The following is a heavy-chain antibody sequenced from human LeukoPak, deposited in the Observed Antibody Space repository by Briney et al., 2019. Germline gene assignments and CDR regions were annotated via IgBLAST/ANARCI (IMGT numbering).Heavy chain of an antibody. D-gene: IGHD2-2*01. CDR2: IYHSGST. J-gene: IGHJ4*02. Sequence: SETLSLTCSVSGYSISSGNYWGWIRLPPGKGLQWIGSIYHSGSTYYNPSLKSRVTISVDTSKNQFSLKLSSVTAADTAVYYCAKGYCRGNSCYYDRGAFDYWGQGTLVTVSS. CDR1: GYSISSGNY. V-gene: IGHV4-38-2*02. CDR3: AKGYCRGNSCYYDRGAFDY.